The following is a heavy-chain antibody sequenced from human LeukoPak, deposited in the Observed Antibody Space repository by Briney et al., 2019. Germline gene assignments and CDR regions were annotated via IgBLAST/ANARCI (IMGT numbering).Heavy chain of an antibody. V-gene: IGHV3-30*02. J-gene: IGHJ3*01. D-gene: IGHD3-10*01. Sequence: GGSLRLSCAASGFSFSTYGMHWVRQAPGKGLHWVAFITNDGSNKYYADSVKGRFTISRDNAKNSLYLQMNSLRAEDTAIYYCVRKGNAFDFWGQGTMVTVSS. CDR1: GFSFSTYG. CDR2: ITNDGSNK. CDR3: VRKGNAFDF.